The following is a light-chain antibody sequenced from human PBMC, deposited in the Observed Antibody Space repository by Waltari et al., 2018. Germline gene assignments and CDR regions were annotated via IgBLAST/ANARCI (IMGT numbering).Light chain of an antibody. CDR3: QQFYSYPWT. CDR2: KAT. V-gene: IGKV1-5*03. J-gene: IGKJ1*01. CDR1: QNIINR. Sequence: EIQMIKFPSTLSALLGDRVTATCRASQNIINRWAWYRQKPGKAPRLLIYKATTLESGVPSRFRGSGSGTDFTLTINSLQPDDFGTYYCQQFYSYPWTFGQGTKVE.